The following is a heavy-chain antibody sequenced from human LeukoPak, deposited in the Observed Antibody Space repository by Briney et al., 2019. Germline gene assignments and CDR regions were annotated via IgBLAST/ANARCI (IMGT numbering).Heavy chain of an antibody. Sequence: ASVKVSCKASGYTFTSYDINWVRQATGQGLEWMGWMNPNSGNTGYAQKFQGRVTMTRNTSISTAYMELSSLRSEDTAVDYCARGIKGYIATRDAFDIWGQGTMVTVSS. CDR3: ARGIKGYIATRDAFDI. V-gene: IGHV1-8*01. J-gene: IGHJ3*02. D-gene: IGHD5-24*01. CDR1: GYTFTSYD. CDR2: MNPNSGNT.